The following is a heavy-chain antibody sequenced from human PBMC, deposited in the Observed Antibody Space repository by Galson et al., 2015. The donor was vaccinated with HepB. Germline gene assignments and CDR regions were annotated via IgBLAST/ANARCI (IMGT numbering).Heavy chain of an antibody. J-gene: IGHJ1*01. V-gene: IGHV3-30*04. CDR1: GLTFSSYA. CDR3: ARDKLATVAGTRYFQY. D-gene: IGHD6-19*01. CDR2: ISYDRNNK. Sequence: SLRLSCAASGLTFSSYAMLWVRQTPGKGLEWVALISYDRNNKYYADSGKGRFTTSRDNSKNTLYLQMNSLRGEDTAVYYCARDKLATVAGTRYFQYWGQGTLVTVSS.